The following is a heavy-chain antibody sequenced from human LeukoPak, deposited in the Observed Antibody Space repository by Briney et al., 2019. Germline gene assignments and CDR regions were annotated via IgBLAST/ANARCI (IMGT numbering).Heavy chain of an antibody. J-gene: IGHJ3*02. D-gene: IGHD6-13*01. Sequence: ASVKVSCKASGYTFIDYYMHWVRQAPGQGLEWMGWINPNSGGTNYAQKFQGRVTLTRDTSISTDYMELSRLRSDNTAVYYCARSIAAARTTQAAFDIWGQGTMVTVSS. CDR2: INPNSGGT. CDR1: GYTFIDYY. V-gene: IGHV1-2*02. CDR3: ARSIAAARTTQAAFDI.